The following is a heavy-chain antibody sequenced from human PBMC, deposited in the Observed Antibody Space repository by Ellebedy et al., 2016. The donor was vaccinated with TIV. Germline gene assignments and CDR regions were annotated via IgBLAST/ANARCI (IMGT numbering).Heavy chain of an antibody. Sequence: ASVTVSCXASGYTFTSYDINWVRQATGQGLEWMGWMNPNSGNTGYAQKFQGRVTMTRNTSISTAYMELSSLRSEDTAVYYCARLYYDILTGSLMNDYWGQGTLVTVSS. V-gene: IGHV1-8*01. CDR1: GYTFTSYD. CDR3: ARLYYDILTGSLMNDY. D-gene: IGHD3-9*01. CDR2: MNPNSGNT. J-gene: IGHJ4*02.